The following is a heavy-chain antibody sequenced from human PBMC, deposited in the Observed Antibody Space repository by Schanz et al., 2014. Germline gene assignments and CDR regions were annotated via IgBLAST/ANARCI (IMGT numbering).Heavy chain of an antibody. V-gene: IGHV3-23*04. J-gene: IGHJ4*02. CDR3: ARKVVATIGGYYDN. CDR2: MNESHSTI. CDR1: GFTFSSYA. Sequence: ERLVESGGGVVQPGRSLRLSCAASGFTFSSYAMSWVRQARGKGLEWVSAMNESHSTIYYADSVRGRFTISRDNAENTLFLQMNSLRAEDTAVYYCARKVVATIGGYYDNWGQGTLVIVSS. D-gene: IGHD5-12*01.